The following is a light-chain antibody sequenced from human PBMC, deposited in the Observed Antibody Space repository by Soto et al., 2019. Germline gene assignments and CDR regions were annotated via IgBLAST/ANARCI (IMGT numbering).Light chain of an antibody. J-gene: IGKJ5*01. CDR3: QQYNNWIT. V-gene: IGKV3D-7*01. CDR1: QSVSSSY. Sequence: EIVLTQSPATLSLSPGERATLSCRASQSVSSSYLAWYQQKPGQAPRLLIYDASNRATGIPARFSGSGSGTDFTLTISSLQSEDFAVYYCQQYNNWITFGQGTRLEIK. CDR2: DAS.